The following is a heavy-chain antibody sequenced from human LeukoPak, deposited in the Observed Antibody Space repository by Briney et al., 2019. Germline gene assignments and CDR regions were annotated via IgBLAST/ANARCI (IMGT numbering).Heavy chain of an antibody. V-gene: IGHV3-21*01. CDR2: ISSSSIYI. Sequence: GGSLRLSCVVSGFTFSSHSMNWVRQAPGKGLEWVSSISSSSIYIYYADSLKGRFTISRDNAKNSLYLQMNSLRAEDTAVYYCARSIVGATKGGIDYRGQGTLVTVSS. CDR3: ARSIVGATKGGIDY. D-gene: IGHD1-26*01. CDR1: GFTFSSHS. J-gene: IGHJ4*02.